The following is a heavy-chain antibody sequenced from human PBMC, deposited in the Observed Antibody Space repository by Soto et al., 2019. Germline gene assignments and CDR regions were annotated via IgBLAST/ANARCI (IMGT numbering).Heavy chain of an antibody. Sequence: QLQLQESGSGLVKPSQTLSLTCAVSGGSISSGGYSWSWIRQPPGKGMEWIGYIYHSGSTYYNPSLQRRVTISVDRSKNQFSLELSSVTAADTAVYYCARVKYYYDSSGYYTIRAFWFDPWGQGTLVTVSS. CDR2: IYHSGST. V-gene: IGHV4-30-2*01. J-gene: IGHJ5*02. CDR3: ARVKYYYDSSGYYTIRAFWFDP. CDR1: GGSISSGGYS. D-gene: IGHD3-22*01.